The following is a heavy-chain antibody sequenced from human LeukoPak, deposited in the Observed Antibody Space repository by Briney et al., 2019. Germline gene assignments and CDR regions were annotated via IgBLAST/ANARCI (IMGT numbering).Heavy chain of an antibody. CDR1: GVTFSSYA. J-gene: IGHJ4*02. V-gene: IGHV3-23*01. CDR2: ISGSGGST. Sequence: GSSMRLSCAASGVTFSSYAMWWVRQAPRKGLEWVSAISGSGGSTYYADSVKGRFTISRDNSKNTLYLQMNSLRAEDTAVYYCAKDPRWLAYFDYWGQGTLVTVSS. D-gene: IGHD6-19*01. CDR3: AKDPRWLAYFDY.